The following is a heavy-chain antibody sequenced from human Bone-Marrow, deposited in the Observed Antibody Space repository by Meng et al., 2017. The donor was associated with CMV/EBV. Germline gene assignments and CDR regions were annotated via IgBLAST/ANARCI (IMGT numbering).Heavy chain of an antibody. J-gene: IGHJ4*02. D-gene: IGHD7-27*01. CDR2: INPNNGGT. V-gene: IGHV1-2*02. CDR3: ARFELTNWGALDY. Sequence: KASGYTLTGYYMHWVRQAPGQGLEWMGWINPNNGGTKYAQKFQGRVTMTRDTSISTAYMELSRLRSDDTAVYYCARFELTNWGALDYWGQGTLVTVSS. CDR1: GYTLTGYY.